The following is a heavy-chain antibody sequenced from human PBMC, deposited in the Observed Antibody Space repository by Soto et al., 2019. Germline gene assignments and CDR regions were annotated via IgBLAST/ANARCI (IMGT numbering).Heavy chain of an antibody. D-gene: IGHD5-18*01. J-gene: IGHJ6*02. CDR3: AREVGRRGYSYGPYYYYYGMDV. Sequence: GESLRLSCAASGFTFSSYAMHWVRQAPGKGLEWVAVISYDGSNKYYADSVKGRFTISRDNSKNTLYLQMNSLRAEDTAVYYCAREVGRRGYSYGPYYYYYGMDVWGQGTTVTAP. CDR1: GFTFSSYA. V-gene: IGHV3-30-3*01. CDR2: ISYDGSNK.